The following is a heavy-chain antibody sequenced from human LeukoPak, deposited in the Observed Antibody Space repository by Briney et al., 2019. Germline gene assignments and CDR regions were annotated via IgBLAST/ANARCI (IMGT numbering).Heavy chain of an antibody. CDR3: ARAIPIYSPYYSYYMDV. CDR1: GGSISSGSYY. Sequence: SETLSLTRTVSGGSISSGSYYWGWIRQPAGKGLEWIRRIYTSGSTNYDPSLKSPVTISVDTSKNQFSLKLSSVTAADTAVYYCARAIPIYSPYYSYYMDVWGKGTTVTVSS. CDR2: IYTSGST. D-gene: IGHD2-21*01. V-gene: IGHV4-61*02. J-gene: IGHJ6*03.